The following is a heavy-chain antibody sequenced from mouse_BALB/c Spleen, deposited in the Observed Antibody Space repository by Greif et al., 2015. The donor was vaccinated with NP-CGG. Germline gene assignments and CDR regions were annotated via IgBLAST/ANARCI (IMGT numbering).Heavy chain of an antibody. J-gene: IGHJ4*01. CDR1: GYTFTDYA. V-gene: IGHV1-67*01. CDR2: ISTYNGNT. Sequence: QVHVKQSGPEVVRPGVSVKISCKGSGYTFTDYAMHWVKQGHAKSLEWIGVISTYNGNTNYNQKFKGKATMTVDKSSGTAYMELARLTSEDSAIYYCARLGNYGNPYYYAMDYWGQGTSVTVSS. D-gene: IGHD2-1*01. CDR3: ARLGNYGNPYYYAMDY.